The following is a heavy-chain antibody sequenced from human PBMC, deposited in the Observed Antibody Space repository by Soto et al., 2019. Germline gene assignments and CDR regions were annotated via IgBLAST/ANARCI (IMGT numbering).Heavy chain of an antibody. Sequence: QLQLQESGPGLVKPSETLSLTCTVSGGSISSSSYYWGWIRQPPGKGLEWIGSIYYSGSTYYNPSLKSRVTISVDTSKNQFSLKLSSVTAADTAVYYCATEGDYGDGDAFDIWGQGTMVTVSS. CDR1: GGSISSSSYY. CDR3: ATEGDYGDGDAFDI. V-gene: IGHV4-39*01. CDR2: IYYSGST. J-gene: IGHJ3*02. D-gene: IGHD4-17*01.